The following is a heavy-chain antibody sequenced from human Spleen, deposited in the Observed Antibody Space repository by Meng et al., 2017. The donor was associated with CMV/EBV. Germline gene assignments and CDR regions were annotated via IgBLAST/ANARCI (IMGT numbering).Heavy chain of an antibody. V-gene: IGHV3-11*04. Sequence: GESLKISCTASGFTFTDYYMTWIRQAPGKGLEWVSYIYSSGTTMYYADSVKGRFTVSRDNAKNSLYLQMNSLRAEDTAVYYCARSYGVQPNDAFDIWGQGTMVTVSS. D-gene: IGHD1-1*01. CDR1: GFTFTDYY. J-gene: IGHJ3*02. CDR2: IYSSGTTM. CDR3: ARSYGVQPNDAFDI.